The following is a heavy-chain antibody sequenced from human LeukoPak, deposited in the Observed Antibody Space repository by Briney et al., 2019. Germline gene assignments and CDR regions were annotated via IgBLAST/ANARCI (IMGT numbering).Heavy chain of an antibody. D-gene: IGHD3-10*01. CDR2: INLSGGRT. Sequence: ASVKVSCKASGYAFSAYYMHWVRQAPGQGLEWMGIINLSGGRTSYAQKFQGRVTMTRDMSTSTVYMELSSLRSDDTAVYYCASRAGSYYNGLDYWGQGTLVTVSS. V-gene: IGHV1-46*01. CDR3: ASRAGSYYNGLDY. CDR1: GYAFSAYY. J-gene: IGHJ4*02.